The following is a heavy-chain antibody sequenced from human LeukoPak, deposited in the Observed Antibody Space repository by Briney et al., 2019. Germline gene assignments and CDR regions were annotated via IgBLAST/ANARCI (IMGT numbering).Heavy chain of an antibody. V-gene: IGHV4-59*01. CDR2: IYYSGST. D-gene: IGHD2-2*01. CDR1: GGSISSYY. J-gene: IGHJ3*02. Sequence: PSETLSLTCTVSGGSISSYYWSWIRQPPGKGLEWIGYIYYSGSTNYNPSLKSRVTISVDTSKNQFSLKLSSVTAADAAVYYCARVPVVYCSSTSCYGEHAFDIRGQGTMVTVSS. CDR3: ARVPVVYCSSTSCYGEHAFDI.